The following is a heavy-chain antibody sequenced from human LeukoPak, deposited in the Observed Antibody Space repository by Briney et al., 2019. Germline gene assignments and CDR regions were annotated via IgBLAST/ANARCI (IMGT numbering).Heavy chain of an antibody. V-gene: IGHV3-15*01. D-gene: IGHD6-19*01. J-gene: IGHJ3*02. CDR3: ARAFSSGKINFKLGAFDI. Sequence: PGGSLRLSCAASGFTFSNAWMSWVRQAPGKGLEWVGRIKSKTDGGTTDYAAPVKGRFTISRDDSKNTLYLQMNSLRAEDTAVYYCARAFSSGKINFKLGAFDIWGQGTMVTVSS. CDR1: GFTFSNAW. CDR2: IKSKTDGGTT.